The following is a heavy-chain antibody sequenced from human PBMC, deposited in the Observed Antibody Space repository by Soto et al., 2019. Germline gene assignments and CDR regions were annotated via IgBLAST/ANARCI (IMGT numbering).Heavy chain of an antibody. CDR3: ATQLTYYYGAGSYSRFDY. D-gene: IGHD3-10*01. Sequence: VQLLESGGGLVQPGGSLRLSCAASGYTFSSYAMTWVRQAPGKGLEWVSAISGSGGSTYHADSVKGRLTISRDNSKNTLYLQMNSLRAEDTAVYYCATQLTYYYGAGSYSRFDYWGQGTLVTVSS. V-gene: IGHV3-23*01. J-gene: IGHJ4*02. CDR2: ISGSGGST. CDR1: GYTFSSYA.